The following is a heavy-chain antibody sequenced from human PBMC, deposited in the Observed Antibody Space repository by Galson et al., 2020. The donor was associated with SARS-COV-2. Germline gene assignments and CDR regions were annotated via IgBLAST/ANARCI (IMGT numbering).Heavy chain of an antibody. CDR1: GDSVSTTRSA. J-gene: IGHJ4*02. D-gene: IGHD6-25*01. V-gene: IGHV6-1*01. CDR3: TRDRPLGGPFDY. CDR2: TYYRSRWYT. Sequence: SQTLSLTCAISGDSVSTTRSAWNWIRQSPTRGLEWLGRTYYRSRWYTDYADSVKSRIVIDVDTSKNQFSLQVKSVTPADTAVYYCTRDRPLGGPFDYWGQGTQVTVSS.